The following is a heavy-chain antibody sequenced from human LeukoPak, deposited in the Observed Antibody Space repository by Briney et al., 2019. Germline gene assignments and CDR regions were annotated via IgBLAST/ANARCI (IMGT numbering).Heavy chain of an antibody. CDR1: GFTFSSYA. V-gene: IGHV3-30-3*01. J-gene: IGHJ4*02. CDR2: ISYDGSNK. CDR3: ARDPDTAMVRYFDY. Sequence: AGGSLRLSCAASGFTFSSYAMHWVRQAPGKGLEWVAVISYDGSNKYYADSVKGRFTISRDNSKNTLYLQMNSLRAEDTAVYYCARDPDTAMVRYFDYWGQGTLVTVSS. D-gene: IGHD5-18*01.